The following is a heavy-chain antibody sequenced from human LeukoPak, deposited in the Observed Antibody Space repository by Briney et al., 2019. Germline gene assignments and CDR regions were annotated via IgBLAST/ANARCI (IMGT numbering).Heavy chain of an antibody. V-gene: IGHV3-23*01. CDR3: AKGRCSGVGCDSFHS. D-gene: IGHD2-15*01. Sequence: GGSLRLSCVASGLRFRSYAMNWVRQAPGKGLECISTISDDSSFTYYADSVKGRSAISRYDSKNTLYLQMNNLKVEDTAVYYCAKGRCSGVGCDSFHSWGQGALVTVSS. CDR2: ISDDSSFT. J-gene: IGHJ4*02. CDR1: GLRFRSYA.